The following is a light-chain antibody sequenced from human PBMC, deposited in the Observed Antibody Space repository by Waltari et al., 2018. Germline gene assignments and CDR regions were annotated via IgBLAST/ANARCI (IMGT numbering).Light chain of an antibody. CDR2: GAS. V-gene: IGKV3-20*01. J-gene: IGKJ4*01. CDR3: QLYGNSPT. CDR1: QSVSSNY. Sequence: EIVLTQSPGTLSLSPGERVTLPCRASQSVSSNYFAWYQQKPGQTPRLLIYGASFRATGVPDRFSGSGSGTDFTLSISRLEPEDFAVYYCQLYGNSPTFGGGTKVEIK.